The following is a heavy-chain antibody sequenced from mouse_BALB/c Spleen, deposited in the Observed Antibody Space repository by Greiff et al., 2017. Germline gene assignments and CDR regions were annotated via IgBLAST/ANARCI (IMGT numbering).Heavy chain of an antibody. CDR3: TIWLLRYVYFDV. CDR2: IYPGNSDT. V-gene: IGHV1-5*01. CDR1: GYTFTSYW. D-gene: IGHD2-3*01. J-gene: IGHJ1*01. Sequence: EVQLQQSGTVLARPGASVKMSCKASGYTFTSYWMHWVKQRPGQGLEWIGAIYPGNSDTSYNQKFKGKAKLTAVTSTSTAYMELSSLTNEDSAVYYCTIWLLRYVYFDVWGAGTTVTVSS.